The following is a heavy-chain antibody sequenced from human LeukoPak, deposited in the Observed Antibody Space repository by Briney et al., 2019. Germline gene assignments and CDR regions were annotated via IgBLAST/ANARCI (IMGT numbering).Heavy chain of an antibody. D-gene: IGHD5-18*01. J-gene: IGHJ4*02. CDR1: RFTFFSYG. Sequence: GGSLRLSCAASRFTFFSYGMHWVRQAPGKGLEWVAVISYDGSNKYYADSVKGRFTISRDNSKNTLFLQMNSLIFEDTAVYYCARGGPNSRQLWYDYWGQGTLVTVSS. V-gene: IGHV3-30*03. CDR3: ARGGPNSRQLWYDY. CDR2: ISYDGSNK.